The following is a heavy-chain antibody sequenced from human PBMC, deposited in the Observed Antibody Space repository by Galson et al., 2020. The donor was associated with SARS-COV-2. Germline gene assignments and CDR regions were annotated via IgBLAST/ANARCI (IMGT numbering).Heavy chain of an antibody. V-gene: IGHV1-3*01. CDR3: ARESRDTAMGGDAFDI. Sequence: ASVKVSCKASGYTFTSYAMHWVRQAPGQRLEWMGWINAGNGNTKYSQKFQGRVTITRDTSASTAYMELSSLRSEDTAVYYCARESRDTAMGGDAFDIWGQGTMVTVSS. J-gene: IGHJ3*02. CDR1: GYTFTSYA. D-gene: IGHD5-18*01. CDR2: INAGNGNT.